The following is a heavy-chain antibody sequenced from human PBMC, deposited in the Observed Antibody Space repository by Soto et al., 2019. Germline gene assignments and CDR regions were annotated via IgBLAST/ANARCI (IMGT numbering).Heavy chain of an antibody. CDR3: ARGRGYSGDDHYYYFDMDV. CDR1: GGSFSNFG. Sequence: GASVKVSRKASGGSFSNFGISWVRQAPGQGLEWMGGIVPVFGRPNYAQRFRGRLTITADESTSTGYMELISLRSEDTAVYYCARGRGYSGDDHYYYFDMDVWGQGTTVTVSS. CDR2: IVPVFGRP. D-gene: IGHD5-12*01. J-gene: IGHJ6*02. V-gene: IGHV1-69*13.